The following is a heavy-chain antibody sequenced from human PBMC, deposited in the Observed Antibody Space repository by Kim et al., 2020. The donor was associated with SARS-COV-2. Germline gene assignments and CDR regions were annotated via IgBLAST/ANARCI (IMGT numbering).Heavy chain of an antibody. D-gene: IGHD2-2*01. CDR2: ISSSGSTI. V-gene: IGHV3-48*03. J-gene: IGHJ1*01. Sequence: LSLTCAASGFTFSSYEMNWVRQAPGKGLEWVSYISSSGSTIYYADSVKGRFTISRDNAKNSLYLQMNSLRAEDTAVYYCAGSVPAHFQPWGQGTLVTVSS. CDR1: GFTFSSYE. CDR3: AGSVPAHFQP.